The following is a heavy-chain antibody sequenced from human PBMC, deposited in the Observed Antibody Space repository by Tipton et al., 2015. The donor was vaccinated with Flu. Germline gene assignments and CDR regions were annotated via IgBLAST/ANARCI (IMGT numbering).Heavy chain of an antibody. V-gene: IGHV4-59*12. J-gene: IGHJ4*02. CDR1: GGSISGYY. D-gene: IGHD2-2*01. CDR3: ARGDCSSTSCLDY. CDR2: IHHSGST. Sequence: TLSLTCSVSGGSISGYYWSWIRQPPGKGLEWIGSIHHSGSTNYNPSLKSRVSISVDTAKNQFSLNLSSVTAADTAVYYCARGDCSSTSCLDYWGQGTLVTVSS.